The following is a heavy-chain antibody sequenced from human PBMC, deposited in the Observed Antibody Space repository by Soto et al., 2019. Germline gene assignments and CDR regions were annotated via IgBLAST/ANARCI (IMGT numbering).Heavy chain of an antibody. CDR3: ARAEVAAAGHDAFDI. D-gene: IGHD6-13*01. CDR1: GYTFTGYY. J-gene: IGHJ3*02. CDR2: INPNSGGT. Sequence: VKVSCKASGYTFTGYYMHWVRQAPGQGLEWMGWINPNSGGTNYAQKFQGWVTMTRDTSISTAYMELSRLRSDDTAVYYCARAEVAAAGHDAFDIWGQGTMVTVSS. V-gene: IGHV1-2*04.